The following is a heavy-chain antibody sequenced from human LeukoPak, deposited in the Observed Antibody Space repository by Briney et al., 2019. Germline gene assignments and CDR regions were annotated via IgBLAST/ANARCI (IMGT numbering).Heavy chain of an antibody. CDR3: ARDLRWELPDAFDI. Sequence: GASVKVSCKASGGTFSSYAISWVRQAPGQGLEWMGGIIPIFGTANYAQKFQGRVTITADESTSTAYMELSSLRSEDTAVYYCARDLRWELPDAFDIWGQGTMVTVSS. CDR1: GGTFSSYA. CDR2: IIPIFGTA. J-gene: IGHJ3*02. D-gene: IGHD1-26*01. V-gene: IGHV1-69*13.